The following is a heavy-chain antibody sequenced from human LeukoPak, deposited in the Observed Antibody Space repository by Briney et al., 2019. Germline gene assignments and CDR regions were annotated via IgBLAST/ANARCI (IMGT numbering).Heavy chain of an antibody. V-gene: IGHV5-51*01. Sequence: GESLKISCEASGYIFTTYWIAWVRQMPGKGLEWMGTIYPGDSDSKYSPSFQGQVTISVDKSTSAAYLQWSSLKTSDTATYYCARLSGPRHRPYYFDYWGQGTLVTVSS. CDR1: GYIFTTYW. D-gene: IGHD1-14*01. J-gene: IGHJ4*02. CDR3: ARLSGPRHRPYYFDY. CDR2: IYPGDSDS.